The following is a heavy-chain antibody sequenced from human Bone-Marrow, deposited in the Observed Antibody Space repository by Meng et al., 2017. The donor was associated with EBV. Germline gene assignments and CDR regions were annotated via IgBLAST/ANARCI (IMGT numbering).Heavy chain of an antibody. V-gene: IGHV4-39*01. CDR1: GDSVSIFCY. J-gene: IGHJ5*02. D-gene: IGHD6-19*01. Sequence: GPGQVTPSAPLSLTCTGSGDSVSIFCYWGWIRQPPGRGLGWIGSVHYPGSTYYSPSLKCQVTVSVDTSKNQFSLRLTSVTAADTAVYYCARPFPSWQSPRLDPFGAWGQGTLVTVSS. CDR3: ARPFPSWQSPRLDPFGA. CDR2: VHYPGST.